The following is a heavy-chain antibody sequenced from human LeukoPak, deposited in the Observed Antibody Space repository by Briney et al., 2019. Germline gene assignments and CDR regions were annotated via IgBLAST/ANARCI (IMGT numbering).Heavy chain of an antibody. D-gene: IGHD3-3*01. J-gene: IGHJ3*02. CDR3: ARVNGDFWSGCRENDAFDI. CDR2: IKQDGSEK. Sequence: PGGSLRLSCAASGFTFSSYWMSWVRQAPGKGLEWVANIKQDGSEKYYVDSVKGRFTISRDNVKNSLYLQMNSLRAEDTAVYYCARVNGDFWSGCRENDAFDIWGQGTMVTVSS. V-gene: IGHV3-7*01. CDR1: GFTFSSYW.